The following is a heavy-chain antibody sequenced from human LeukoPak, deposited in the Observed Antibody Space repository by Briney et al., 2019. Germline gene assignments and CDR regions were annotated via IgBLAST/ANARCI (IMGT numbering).Heavy chain of an antibody. CDR2: IYASGST. CDR1: GGSISNYY. CDR3: AREVVVVPAAKYRWFDP. Sequence: SETLSLTCTVSGGSISNYYWSWIRQPAGMGLEWIGRIYASGSTNYNPSLKSRVTISVDTSKNQFSLKLSSVTAADTAVYYCAREVVVVPAAKYRWFDPWGQGTLVTVSS. J-gene: IGHJ5*02. D-gene: IGHD2-2*01. V-gene: IGHV4-4*07.